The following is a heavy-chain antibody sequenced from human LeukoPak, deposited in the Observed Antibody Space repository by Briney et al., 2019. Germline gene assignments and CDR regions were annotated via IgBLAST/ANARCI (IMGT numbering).Heavy chain of an antibody. CDR1: GYTFTSYG. D-gene: IGHD2-15*01. Sequence: ASVKVSCKASGYTFTSYGISWVRQAPGQGLEWMGWISAYNGNTNYAQKLQGRVTMTTDTSTSTAYMELRSLRSGDTAVYYCARGYCSGGSCYSNWFDPWGQGTLVTVSS. J-gene: IGHJ5*02. V-gene: IGHV1-18*01. CDR3: ARGYCSGGSCYSNWFDP. CDR2: ISAYNGNT.